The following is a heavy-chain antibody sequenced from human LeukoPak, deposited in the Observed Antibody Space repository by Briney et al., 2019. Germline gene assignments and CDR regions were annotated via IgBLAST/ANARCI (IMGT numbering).Heavy chain of an antibody. CDR3: ARSPWGSYRYWFDP. CDR1: GYTFTSYA. Sequence: ASVKVSCKASGYTFTSYAMNWVRQAPGQGLEWMGWINPNSGGTNYAQKFQGRVTMTRDTSISTAYMELSRLRSDDTAVYYCARSPWGSYRYWFDPWGQGTLVTVPS. CDR2: INPNSGGT. V-gene: IGHV1-2*02. D-gene: IGHD3-16*02. J-gene: IGHJ5*02.